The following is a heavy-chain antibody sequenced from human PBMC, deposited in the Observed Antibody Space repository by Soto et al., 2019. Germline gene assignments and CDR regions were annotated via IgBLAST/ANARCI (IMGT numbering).Heavy chain of an antibody. J-gene: IGHJ4*02. V-gene: IGHV1-69*13. CDR3: ARDHGDTAAGGYFDY. CDR1: GGTFLSYA. CDR2: IIPIFGTA. Sequence: SVKVSSRASGGTFLSYAISWVRQAPGQGLEWMGGIIPIFGTANYAQKFQGRVTITADESTSTAYMELSSLRSEDTAVYYCARDHGDTAAGGYFDYWGQGTLVTVSS. D-gene: IGHD6-13*01.